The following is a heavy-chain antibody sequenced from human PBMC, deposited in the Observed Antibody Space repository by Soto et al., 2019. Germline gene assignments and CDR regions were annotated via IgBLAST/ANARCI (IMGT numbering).Heavy chain of an antibody. V-gene: IGHV4-38-2*02. CDR3: VRDDYISGDCRPFFAY. J-gene: IGHJ4*02. CDR2: VYNDGRT. D-gene: IGHD2-21*02. Sequence: WGRIKKSPGKGLEWIGNVYNDGRTSYNPSLNSRGTVSMDKSKNQFSLELRSVTPADTAVYYCVRDDYISGDCRPFFAYWGRRTLVTVSS.